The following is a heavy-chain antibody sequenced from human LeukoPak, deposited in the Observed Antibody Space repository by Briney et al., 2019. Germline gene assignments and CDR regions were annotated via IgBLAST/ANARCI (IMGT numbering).Heavy chain of an antibody. D-gene: IGHD3-10*01. CDR2: IIPIFGTA. Sequence: ASVKVSCKASGYTFTSHDINWVRQATGQGLEWMGRIIPIFGTANYAQKFQGRVTMTRDTSISTAYMELSRLRSDDTAVYYCARGGTMVRGVMVSPPPAYWGQGTLVTASS. J-gene: IGHJ4*02. V-gene: IGHV1-8*01. CDR3: ARGGTMVRGVMVSPPPAY. CDR1: GYTFTSHD.